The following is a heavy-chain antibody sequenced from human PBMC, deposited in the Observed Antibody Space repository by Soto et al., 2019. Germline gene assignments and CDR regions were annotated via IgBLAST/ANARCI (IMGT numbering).Heavy chain of an antibody. CDR2: ISGHNGHT. CDR3: ARYQPYSTGYYYFDH. V-gene: IGHV1-18*01. Sequence: QVQLVQSGAEVKKPGASVKVSCKTSGYNFTTYGVSWVRQAPGQGLEWMGWISGHNGHTNYAQTFHGRVTMTTDTSTTTAYRELRSLRSDDTAVYFCARYQPYSTGYYYFDHWGQGTLDIVTS. J-gene: IGHJ4*02. D-gene: IGHD6-19*01. CDR1: GYNFTTYG.